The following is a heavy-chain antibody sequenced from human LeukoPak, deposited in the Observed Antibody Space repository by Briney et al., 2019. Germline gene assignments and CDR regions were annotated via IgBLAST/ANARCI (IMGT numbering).Heavy chain of an antibody. CDR2: TYYSRTT. Sequence: SEPLSLTCTVSGVSISGYYWIWIRQPPEKGLEWIGNTYYSRTTNCHPSLRSRVTISVDTSENQFSLKLTSVTAADTAVYYCARRYGSIRWYFDLWGRGTLIPVSS. CDR3: ARRYGSIRWYFDL. V-gene: IGHV4-59*01. CDR1: GVSISGYY. D-gene: IGHD4-23*01. J-gene: IGHJ2*01.